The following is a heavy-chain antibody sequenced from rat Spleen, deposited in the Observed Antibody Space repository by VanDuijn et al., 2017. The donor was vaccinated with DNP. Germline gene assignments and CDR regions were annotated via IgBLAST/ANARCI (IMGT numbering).Heavy chain of an antibody. CDR3: TRGKNYALDA. Sequence: EVQLVESGGDLVQPERSLKLSCVASGFTFNNYWMTWIRHVPGKGLEWVASITSSGGSTNYRDSVKGRFTISRDNAKSTLYLQMDSLRSEDTATYYCTRGKNYALDAWGQGTSVTVSS. CDR1: GFTFNNYW. V-gene: IGHV5-31*01. J-gene: IGHJ4*01. CDR2: ITSSGGST. D-gene: IGHD1-4*01.